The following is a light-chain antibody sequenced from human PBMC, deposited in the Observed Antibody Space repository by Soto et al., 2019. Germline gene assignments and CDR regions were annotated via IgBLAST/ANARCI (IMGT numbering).Light chain of an antibody. CDR1: SSDVGGYSY. CDR2: DVS. Sequence: QSVLTQPRSVSGSPGHSVTISCTGTSSDVGGYSYVSWYQQHPSKAPKLMISDVSKRPSGVPDRFSGSKFGNTASLTISGLQAEDEADYYCCSYAGAFTYVFGSGTKVTVL. V-gene: IGLV2-11*01. J-gene: IGLJ1*01. CDR3: CSYAGAFTYV.